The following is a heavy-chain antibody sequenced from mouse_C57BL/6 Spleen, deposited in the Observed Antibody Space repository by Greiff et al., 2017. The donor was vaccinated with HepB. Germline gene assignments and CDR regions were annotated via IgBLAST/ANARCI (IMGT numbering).Heavy chain of an antibody. Sequence: QVQLQQPVAELVMPGASVKLSCKASGYTFTSYWMHWVKQRPGQGLEWIGEIDPSDSYTNYNQKFKGKSTLTVDKSSSTAYMQLSSLTSEDSAVYYCARADYYGSSYGYFDYWGQGTTLTVSS. CDR1: GYTFTSYW. CDR2: IDPSDSYT. J-gene: IGHJ2*01. V-gene: IGHV1-69*01. D-gene: IGHD1-1*01. CDR3: ARADYYGSSYGYFDY.